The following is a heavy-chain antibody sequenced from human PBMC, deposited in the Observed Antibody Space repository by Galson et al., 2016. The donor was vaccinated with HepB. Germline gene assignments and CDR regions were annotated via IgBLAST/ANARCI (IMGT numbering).Heavy chain of an antibody. J-gene: IGHJ4*02. V-gene: IGHV4-39*01. D-gene: IGHD5-24*01. Sequence: SETLSLTCSVSGGSISSTTYYWGWIRQPPGKGLEWMGTIHNSGSTYYNPSVKSRVTISVETSKNQFSLRLTSVTATDTAVYYCARHVDGDEAFGYWGQGTLITVSS. CDR2: IHNSGST. CDR1: GGSISSTTYY. CDR3: ARHVDGDEAFGY.